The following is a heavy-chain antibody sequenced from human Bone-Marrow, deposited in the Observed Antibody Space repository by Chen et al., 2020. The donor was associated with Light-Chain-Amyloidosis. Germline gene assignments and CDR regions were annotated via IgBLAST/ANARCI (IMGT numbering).Heavy chain of an antibody. J-gene: IGHJ6*03. D-gene: IGHD3-3*01. CDR3: ARGTHYDFWSGYYYYYMDV. Sequence: QVQLQQWGAGLLKPSETLSLTCAAYGGSFSGYYWSWIRQPPGKGLEWIGEINHSGSTNYNPSLKSRVTISVDTSKNQFSLKLSSVTAADTAVYYCARGTHYDFWSGYYYYYMDVWGKGTTVTVSS. CDR1: GGSFSGYY. V-gene: IGHV4-34*01. CDR2: INHSGST.